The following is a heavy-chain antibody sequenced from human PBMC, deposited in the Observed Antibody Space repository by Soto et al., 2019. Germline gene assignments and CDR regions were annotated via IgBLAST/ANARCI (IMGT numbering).Heavy chain of an antibody. CDR3: ARELHGFGYSGYDRSRLSYYYYMDV. CDR2: INSDGSST. J-gene: IGHJ6*03. CDR1: GFTFSSYW. V-gene: IGHV3-74*01. Sequence: GGSLRLSCAASGFTFSSYWMHWVRQAPGKGLVWVSRINSDGSSTSYADSVKGRFTISRDNAKNTLYLQMNSLRAEDTAVYYCARELHGFGYSGYDRSRLSYYYYMDVWGKGTTVTVS. D-gene: IGHD5-12*01.